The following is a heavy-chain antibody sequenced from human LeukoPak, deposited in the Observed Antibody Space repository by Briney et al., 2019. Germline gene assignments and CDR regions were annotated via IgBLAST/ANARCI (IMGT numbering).Heavy chain of an antibody. CDR2: ISYDGSNK. D-gene: IGHD6-6*01. CDR3: AKGLTPYSSSRVNGMDV. Sequence: GGSLRLSCAASGFTFSSYGMHWVRQAPGKGLEWAAVISYDGSNKYYADSVKGRFTISRDNSKNTLYLQMNSLRAEDTAVYYCAKGLTPYSSSRVNGMDVWGQGTTVTVSS. J-gene: IGHJ6*02. V-gene: IGHV3-30*18. CDR1: GFTFSSYG.